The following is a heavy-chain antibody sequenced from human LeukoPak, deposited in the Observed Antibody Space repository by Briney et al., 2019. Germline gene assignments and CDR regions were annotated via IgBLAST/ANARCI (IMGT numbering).Heavy chain of an antibody. CDR3: AKVPITMIVVVEYYFDY. V-gene: IGHV3-23*01. D-gene: IGHD3-22*01. CDR1: GFTFSSYA. Sequence: GGSLRLSCAASGFTFSSYAMSWVRQAPGKGLEWVSAISGSGGNTYYADSVKGRFTISRDNSKNTLYLQMNSLRAEDTAVYYCAKVPITMIVVVEYYFDYWGQGTLVTVSS. J-gene: IGHJ4*02. CDR2: ISGSGGNT.